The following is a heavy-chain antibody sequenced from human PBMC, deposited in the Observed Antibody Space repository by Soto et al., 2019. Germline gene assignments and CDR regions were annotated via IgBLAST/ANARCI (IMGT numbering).Heavy chain of an antibody. CDR1: GGSISSGGYY. J-gene: IGHJ4*02. CDR3: ARAHFGVVRY. CDR2: IYYSGST. Sequence: SETLSLTCTVSGGSISSGGYYWSWIRQHPGKGLEWIGYIYYSGSTYYNPSLKSRVTISVDTSKNQFSLKLSSVTAADTAVYYCARAHFGVVRYWGQGTLVTVSS. V-gene: IGHV4-31*03. D-gene: IGHD3-3*01.